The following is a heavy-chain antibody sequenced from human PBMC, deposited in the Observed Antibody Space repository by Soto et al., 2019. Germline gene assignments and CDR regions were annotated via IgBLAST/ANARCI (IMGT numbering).Heavy chain of an antibody. V-gene: IGHV4-30-4*01. CDR1: GGSISSGDYY. CDR3: ARLYTGYESFDY. Sequence: KASETLSLTCTVSGGSISSGDYYWSWIRQPPGKGLEWIGYIYYSGSTYYNPSLKSRSTISIDTSKNQFFLKLDSVTAADTAVYYCARLYTGYESFDYWGQGTLVTVSS. D-gene: IGHD5-12*01. CDR2: IYYSGST. J-gene: IGHJ4*02.